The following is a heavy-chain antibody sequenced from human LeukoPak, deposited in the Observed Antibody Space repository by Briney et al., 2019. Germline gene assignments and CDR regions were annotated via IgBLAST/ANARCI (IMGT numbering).Heavy chain of an antibody. D-gene: IGHD4-17*01. CDR3: ASSTTVTTPLGY. CDR2: INPSGGST. Sequence: ASVKVSCKASGDTFTSYYMHWVRQAPGQGLEWMGIINPSGGSTSYAQKFQGRVTMTRDTSTSTVYMELSSLRSEDTAVYYCASSTTVTTPLGYWGQGTLVTVSS. CDR1: GDTFTSYY. V-gene: IGHV1-46*01. J-gene: IGHJ4*02.